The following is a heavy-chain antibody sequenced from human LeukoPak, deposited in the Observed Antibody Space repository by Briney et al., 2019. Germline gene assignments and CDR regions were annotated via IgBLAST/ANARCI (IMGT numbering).Heavy chain of an antibody. Sequence: SETLSLTCTVSGGSISSYYWSWIRQPAGKGLEWIGRIYTSGSTNYNPSLKSRVTMSVDTSKNQFSLKLSSVTAADTAVYYCARGPPLPTLMVRGIFNWFDPWGQGTLVTVSS. CDR2: IYTSGST. CDR1: GGSISSYY. V-gene: IGHV4-4*07. CDR3: ARGPPLPTLMVRGIFNWFDP. D-gene: IGHD3-10*01. J-gene: IGHJ5*02.